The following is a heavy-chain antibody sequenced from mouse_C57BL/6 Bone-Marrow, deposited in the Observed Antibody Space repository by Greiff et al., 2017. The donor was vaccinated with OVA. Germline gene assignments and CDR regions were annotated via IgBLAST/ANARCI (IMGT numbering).Heavy chain of an antibody. V-gene: IGHV14-4*01. D-gene: IGHD2-5*01. Sequence: EVQLQQSGAELVRPGASVKLSCTASGFNIKDDYMHWVKQRPEQGLEWIGWIDPENGDTEYASKFQGKATITADTSSNTAYLQLSSLTSEDTAVYYGTTSYSSDEFAYWGQGTLVTVSA. CDR2: IDPENGDT. CDR3: TTSYSSDEFAY. J-gene: IGHJ3*01. CDR1: GFNIKDDY.